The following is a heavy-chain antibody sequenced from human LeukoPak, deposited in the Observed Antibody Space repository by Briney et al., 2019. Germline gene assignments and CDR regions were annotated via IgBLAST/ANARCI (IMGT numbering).Heavy chain of an antibody. D-gene: IGHD3-22*01. Sequence: PSETLSLTCTVSGGSISTYYWSWIRQPPGKGLEWIGYIYYSGSTNYNPSLKSRVTISVDTSKNQFSLKLSFVTAADTAVYYCARGDYYDSSAPYYYGIDVWGQGTTVTVSS. J-gene: IGHJ6*02. V-gene: IGHV4-59*08. CDR3: ARGDYYDSSAPYYYGIDV. CDR1: GGSISTYY. CDR2: IYYSGST.